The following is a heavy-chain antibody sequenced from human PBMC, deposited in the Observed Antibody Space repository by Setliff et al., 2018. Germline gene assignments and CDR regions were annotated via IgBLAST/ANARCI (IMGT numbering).Heavy chain of an antibody. CDR3: ARERVGRYYYYHMDV. D-gene: IGHD1-26*01. J-gene: IGHJ6*03. CDR1: GFTFSNYW. CDR2: IKQDGSEK. Sequence: GESLKISCAASGFTFSNYWMSWVRQTPGKGLEWVAHIKQDGSEKYYVDSVKGRFIISRDNAKNSPYLQMNSLRDEDTAVYYCARERVGRYYYYHMDVWGKGTTVTVSS. V-gene: IGHV3-7*03.